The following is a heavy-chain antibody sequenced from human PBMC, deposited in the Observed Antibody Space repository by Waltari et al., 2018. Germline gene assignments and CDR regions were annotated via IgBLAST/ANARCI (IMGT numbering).Heavy chain of an antibody. CDR2: ISGSGGST. D-gene: IGHD2-15*01. Sequence: EVQLVESGGGLVQPGGSLRLSCAASGFTFSSYAMSWVRQAPGKGLEWVSAISGSGGSTYYADSVKGRFTISRDNSKNTLYLQMNSLRAEDTAVYYCAKEKDGIVVVVAASFDYWGQGTLVTVSS. CDR3: AKEKDGIVVVVAASFDY. CDR1: GFTFSSYA. J-gene: IGHJ4*02. V-gene: IGHV3-23*04.